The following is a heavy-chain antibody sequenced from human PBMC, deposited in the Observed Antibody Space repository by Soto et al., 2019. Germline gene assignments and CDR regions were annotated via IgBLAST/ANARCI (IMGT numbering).Heavy chain of an antibody. J-gene: IGHJ3*02. CDR3: ARGVYCSSTSCYSPHDAFDI. V-gene: IGHV4-31*03. Sequence: QVQLQESGPGLVKPSQTLSLTCTVSGGSISSGGYYWSWIRQHPGKGLEWIGYIYYSGSTYYNPSLKSRVTISVDTSKIQFSLKLSSVTAADTAVYYCARGVYCSSTSCYSPHDAFDIWGQGTMVTVSS. D-gene: IGHD2-2*01. CDR2: IYYSGST. CDR1: GGSISSGGYY.